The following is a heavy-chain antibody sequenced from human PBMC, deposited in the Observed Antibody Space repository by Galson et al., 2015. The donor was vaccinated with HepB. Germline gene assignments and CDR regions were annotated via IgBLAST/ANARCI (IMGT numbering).Heavy chain of an antibody. J-gene: IGHJ5*02. CDR1: GYSFTSYG. D-gene: IGHD5-18*01. CDR3: ARDLDVQTSMTAFWFDP. V-gene: IGHV1-18*01. Sequence: SVKVSCKASGYSFTSYGLNWVRQAPGQGLEWVGWISTYNGNTNYSPRLQGRVSMTTDTSTNTAYMELRSLRYDDTAVYFCARDLDVQTSMTAFWFDPWGQGTLVAVSS. CDR2: ISTYNGNT.